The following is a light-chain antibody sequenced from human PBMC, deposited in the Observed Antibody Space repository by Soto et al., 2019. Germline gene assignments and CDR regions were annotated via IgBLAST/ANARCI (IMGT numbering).Light chain of an antibody. V-gene: IGKV3-15*01. J-gene: IGKJ1*01. CDR3: QQYRSWPRT. CDR1: QSVDIS. Sequence: IALTHSPATLSLSPGQRALLPCRASQSVDISLAWYQQKPGQAPRLIIYGASTRATDMPGTFSGRGSGTEFTLTITSLRPEDVGVYYCQQYRSWPRTFGQGTKVDIK. CDR2: GAS.